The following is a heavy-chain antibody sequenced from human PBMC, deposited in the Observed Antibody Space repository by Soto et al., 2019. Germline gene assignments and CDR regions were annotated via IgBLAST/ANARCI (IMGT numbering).Heavy chain of an antibody. Sequence: QVQLVESGGGLVKPGGSLRLSCAASGFTFSDYYMSWIRQAPGKGLEWVSYISSSSSYTNYADSVKGRFTISRDNAKNALYLQMNSLRAEDTAVYSCAGVAHGSSPIPDYWGQRTLVTVSS. D-gene: IGHD2-15*01. CDR3: AGVAHGSSPIPDY. V-gene: IGHV3-11*06. CDR1: GFTFSDYY. J-gene: IGHJ4*02. CDR2: ISSSSSYT.